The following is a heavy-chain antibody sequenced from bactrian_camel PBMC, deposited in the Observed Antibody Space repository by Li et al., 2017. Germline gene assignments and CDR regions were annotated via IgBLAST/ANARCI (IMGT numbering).Heavy chain of an antibody. V-gene: IGHV3S40*01. CDR3: AAARDLRLPVHRRLRETFYHD. CDR2: IYGGGGRP. CDR1: GYTAIAYY. J-gene: IGHJ4*01. Sequence: VQLVESGGGSVQTGGSLTLSCAASGYTAIAYYMGWFRQTPGKEREGVAAIYGGGGRPWYANSVKGRFTISQDNASNTVYLQMNGLKAEDSAMYYCAAARDLRLPVHRRLRETFYHDWGQGTQVTVS. D-gene: IGHD1*01.